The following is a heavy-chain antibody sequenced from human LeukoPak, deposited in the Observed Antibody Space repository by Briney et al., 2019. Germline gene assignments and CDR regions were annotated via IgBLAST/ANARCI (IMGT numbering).Heavy chain of an antibody. J-gene: IGHJ6*03. CDR3: ARQGYSSSSVYYYYYMDV. V-gene: IGHV4-39*01. Sequence: TSETLSLTCTVSGGSISSSSYYWSWIRQPPGKGLEWIGEINHSGSTNYNPSLKSRVTMSVDTSKNQVSLKLSSVTAADTAVYYCARQGYSSSSVYYYYYMDVWGKGTPVTVSS. CDR2: INHSGST. D-gene: IGHD6-6*01. CDR1: GGSISSSSYY.